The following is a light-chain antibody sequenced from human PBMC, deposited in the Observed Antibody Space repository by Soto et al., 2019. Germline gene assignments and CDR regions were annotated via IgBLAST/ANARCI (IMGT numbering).Light chain of an antibody. Sequence: ASQMTQSPSSLSASVGDRVTITCRTSQDIRNKLGWFKQTPGKAPELLIYSASILKSGVPSRFSGSGFGTDFTLTISGLQPDDSATYYCLQDHVYAWTFGQGTKVEIK. V-gene: IGKV1-6*01. CDR2: SAS. J-gene: IGKJ1*01. CDR1: QDIRNK. CDR3: LQDHVYAWT.